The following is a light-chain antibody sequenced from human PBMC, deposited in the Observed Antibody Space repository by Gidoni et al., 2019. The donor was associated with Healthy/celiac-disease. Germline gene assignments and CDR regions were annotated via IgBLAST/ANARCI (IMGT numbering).Light chain of an antibody. CDR1: SSDVGGYNY. Sequence: QSALTQPRSVSGSPGQSVTIPCTGTSSDVGGYNYVSWYQQHPGKAPKLMIYDVSKRPSGVPDRFSGSKSGNTASLTISGLQAEDEADYYCCSYAGSYGGVFGTGTKVTVL. V-gene: IGLV2-11*01. J-gene: IGLJ1*01. CDR3: CSYAGSYGGV. CDR2: DVS.